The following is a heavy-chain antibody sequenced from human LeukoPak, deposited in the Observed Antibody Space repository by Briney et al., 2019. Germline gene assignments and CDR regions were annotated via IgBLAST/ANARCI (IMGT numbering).Heavy chain of an antibody. CDR2: ISYDGSNK. CDR3: ARGGSLFQH. CDR1: GFTFSSYA. D-gene: IGHD3-10*01. V-gene: IGHV3-30-3*01. Sequence: GGSLRLSCAASGFTFSSYAMHWVRQAPGKGLEWVAVISYDGSNKYYADSVKGRFTISRDNSKNTLYLQMNSLRAEDTAVYYCARGGSLFQHWGQGTLVTVSS. J-gene: IGHJ1*01.